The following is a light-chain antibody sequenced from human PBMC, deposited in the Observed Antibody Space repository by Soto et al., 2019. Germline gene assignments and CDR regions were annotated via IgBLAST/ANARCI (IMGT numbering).Light chain of an antibody. CDR3: QSYDSSLSGYV. J-gene: IGLJ1*01. CDR2: GNS. V-gene: IGLV1-40*01. Sequence: QSVLRQPPLVSGAPGQRVTISCTGSSSNIGAGYDVYWYQQLPGTAPKLLIYGNSNRPSGVPDRFSGSKSGTSASLAITGLQAEDEADYYCQSYDSSLSGYVFGTGTKLTVL. CDR1: SSNIGAGYD.